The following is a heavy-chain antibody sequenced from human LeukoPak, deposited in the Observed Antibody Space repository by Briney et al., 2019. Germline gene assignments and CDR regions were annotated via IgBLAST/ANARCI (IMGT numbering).Heavy chain of an antibody. CDR3: ARDLRPRSGAAAGTEGDY. Sequence: ASVKVSCKASGDTFTGYYMNWVRQAPGQGLEWMGRINPNSGGTNYAQKFQGRVTMTRDTSTSTAYMELSRLRSDDTAVYYCARDLRPRSGAAAGTEGDYWGQGTLVTVSS. CDR2: INPNSGGT. D-gene: IGHD6-13*01. CDR1: GDTFTGYY. V-gene: IGHV1-2*02. J-gene: IGHJ4*02.